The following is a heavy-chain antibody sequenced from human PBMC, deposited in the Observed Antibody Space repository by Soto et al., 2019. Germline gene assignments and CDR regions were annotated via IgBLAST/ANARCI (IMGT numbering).Heavy chain of an antibody. CDR3: ARGGGYDSFDF. Sequence: PSETLSLTCTVSGASISGFYWSWIRKSAGKGLEWIGRIYATGTTDYKPSLKSRVMMSVDTSKKQFSLKLSSMTAADKAVYYCARGGGYDSFDFWGQGIQVTVSS. J-gene: IGHJ4*02. CDR1: GASISGFY. V-gene: IGHV4-4*07. D-gene: IGHD2-15*01. CDR2: IYATGTT.